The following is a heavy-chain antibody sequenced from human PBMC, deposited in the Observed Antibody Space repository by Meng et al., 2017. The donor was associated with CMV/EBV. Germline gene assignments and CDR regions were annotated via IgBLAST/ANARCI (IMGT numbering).Heavy chain of an antibody. Sequence: VRLVHVGAEVKKPGASVKVSCKASGYTFTSYGISCVRQAPGQGLEWMGWISAYNGNTNYAQKLQGRVTMTTDTSTSTAYMELRSLRSDDTAVYYRARGGRYYYDSSGYCDYWGQGTLVTVSS. D-gene: IGHD3-22*01. J-gene: IGHJ4*02. CDR1: GYTFTSYG. CDR3: ARGGRYYYDSSGYCDY. CDR2: ISAYNGNT. V-gene: IGHV1-18*01.